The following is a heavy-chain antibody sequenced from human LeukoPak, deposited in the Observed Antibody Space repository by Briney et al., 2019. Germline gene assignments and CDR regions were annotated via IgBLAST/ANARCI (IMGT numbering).Heavy chain of an antibody. CDR3: ARVMRGSSGWSPYYYYYGMDV. CDR1: GGSFSGYY. CDR2: INHSGST. Sequence: SETLSLTCAVYGGSFSGYYWSWIRQPPGKGLEWIGEINHSGSTNYNPSLKSRVTISVDTSKNQFSLKLCSVTAADTAVYYCARVMRGSSGWSPYYYYYGMDVWGQGTTVTVSS. J-gene: IGHJ6*02. D-gene: IGHD6-19*01. V-gene: IGHV4-34*01.